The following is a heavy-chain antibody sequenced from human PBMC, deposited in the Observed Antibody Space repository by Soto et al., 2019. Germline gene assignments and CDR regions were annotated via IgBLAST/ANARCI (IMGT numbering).Heavy chain of an antibody. Sequence: QVQRVQSGAEVKKPGASVKVSCKTSGYTFTGYGINWVRQAPGLGLEWMGWISVFNGNTKYGQNIQDRVTMTTDTSTSTAYMELRSLRSDDTAVYFCGRDGSGGIIDSWGQGTMLIVSS. J-gene: IGHJ3*01. CDR3: GRDGSGGIIDS. D-gene: IGHD2-15*01. V-gene: IGHV1-18*01. CDR2: ISVFNGNT. CDR1: GYTFTGYG.